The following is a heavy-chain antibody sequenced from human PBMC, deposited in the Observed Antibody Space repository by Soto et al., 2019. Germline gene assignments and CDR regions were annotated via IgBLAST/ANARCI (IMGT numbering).Heavy chain of an antibody. Sequence: EVQVLESGGGLVQPGGSLRLSCVGSGFIFSNYAMAWVRQAPGKGLEWVSGFGGSGGTYYADSVKGRYTISRDNSKNTLYLQTNSLRVEDTAVYYGANSQSYLYYIDVWGKGTAVTVSS. CDR1: GFIFSNYA. CDR2: FGGSGGT. J-gene: IGHJ6*03. V-gene: IGHV3-23*01. CDR3: ANSQSYLYYIDV.